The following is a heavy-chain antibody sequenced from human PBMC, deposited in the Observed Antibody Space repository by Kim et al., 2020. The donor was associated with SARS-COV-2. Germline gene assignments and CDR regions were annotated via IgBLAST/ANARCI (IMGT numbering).Heavy chain of an antibody. CDR3: ARDAQAREQRGYSYGTPDY. Sequence: GGSLRLSCAASGFTFSSYGMHWVRQAPGKGLEWVAVIWYDGSNKYYADSVKGRFTISRDNSKNTLYLQMNSLRAEDTAVYYCARDAQAREQRGYSYGTPDYWGQGTLVTVSS. CDR1: GFTFSSYG. D-gene: IGHD5-18*01. V-gene: IGHV3-33*01. J-gene: IGHJ4*02. CDR2: IWYDGSNK.